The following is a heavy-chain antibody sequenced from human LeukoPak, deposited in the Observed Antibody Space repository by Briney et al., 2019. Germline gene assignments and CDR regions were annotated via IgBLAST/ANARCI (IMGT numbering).Heavy chain of an antibody. J-gene: IGHJ4*02. CDR1: GGSISTYY. V-gene: IGHV4-4*07. Sequence: SETLSLTCTVSGGSISTYYCSWIRQPAGKGLEWIGRIYTSGSTSYNSSLKGRVTMSVDTSKNQFSLKLSSVTAVDTAVYYCARDVGGYNYGYSLDYWGQGTLVSVSS. D-gene: IGHD5-18*01. CDR3: ARDVGGYNYGYSLDY. CDR2: IYTSGST.